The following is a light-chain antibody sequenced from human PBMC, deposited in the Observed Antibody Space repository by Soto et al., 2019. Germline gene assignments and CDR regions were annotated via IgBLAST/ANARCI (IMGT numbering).Light chain of an antibody. V-gene: IGKV1-39*01. CDR2: SAS. CDR3: QQSYKTPGALT. J-gene: IGKJ4*01. CDR1: QHISNY. Sequence: DIQMTQSPSSLSASIGDRVTITCRANQHISNYVNWYQQRTGKAPRVLIFSASTLQSGVPSRFSGSGCGTDFTLNISSLEPEDFGTYFCQQSYKTPGALTFCGVTKVDIK.